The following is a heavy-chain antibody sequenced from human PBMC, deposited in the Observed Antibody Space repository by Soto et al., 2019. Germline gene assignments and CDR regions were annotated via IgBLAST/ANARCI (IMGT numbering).Heavy chain of an antibody. CDR1: GDTFDTFA. V-gene: IGHV1-69*12. CDR2: IIPIFRTQ. D-gene: IGHD1-1*01. CDR3: ARDKYRGQLGGNYYYALDV. J-gene: IGHJ6*02. Sequence: QVQLVQSGAEVLKPGSSVKLSCKASGDTFDTFAISWVRQAPGQGLEWMGGIIPIFRTQDYAQKFQVRVKIPADVTTSTAYMELSSLRSEDTAVYYCARDKYRGQLGGNYYYALDVWGQGTTVTVSS.